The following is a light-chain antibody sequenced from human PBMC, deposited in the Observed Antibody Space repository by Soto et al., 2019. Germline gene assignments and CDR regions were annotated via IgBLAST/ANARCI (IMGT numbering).Light chain of an antibody. CDR2: SNN. Sequence: QSVLTQPPSASGTPGQRVTISCSGSSSNIGSNYVYWYQQLPGTAPKLLIYSNNQRPSGVPDRFSGSKSGTSASLAISGLQYEDEADYYCAAWDDSLNGVVFGGGTKLTVL. CDR1: SSNIGSNY. CDR3: AAWDDSLNGVV. V-gene: IGLV1-44*01. J-gene: IGLJ2*01.